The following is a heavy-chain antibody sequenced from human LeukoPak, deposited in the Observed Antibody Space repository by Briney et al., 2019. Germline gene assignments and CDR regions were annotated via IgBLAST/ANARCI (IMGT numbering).Heavy chain of an antibody. D-gene: IGHD1-14*01. V-gene: IGHV3-48*01. CDR1: GLTFSTYS. Sequence: GGSLRLSCGASGLTFSTYSMNWVRQAPGKGLEWVSYISSDSGTIYYADSVKGRFTISRDNAKNSMYLQMNSLRAEDTAVYYCARAAQPGFDPWGQGTLVTVSS. CDR3: ARAAQPGFDP. CDR2: ISSDSGTI. J-gene: IGHJ5*02.